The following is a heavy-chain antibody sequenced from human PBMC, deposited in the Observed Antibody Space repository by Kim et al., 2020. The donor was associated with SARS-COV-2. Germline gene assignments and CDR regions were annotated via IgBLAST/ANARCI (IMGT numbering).Heavy chain of an antibody. V-gene: IGHV3-53*04. D-gene: IGHD6-25*01. CDR2: IYSGGST. Sequence: GGSLRLSCAASGFTVSRNYMHWVRQAPGKGLEWVAVIYSGGSTFYAASVKGRFTISSHNSKNTLYLQMNSLRAEDTAVYYCARNFGYYYFDYWGQGTLVTVSS. CDR1: GFTVSRNY. CDR3: ARNFGYYYFDY. J-gene: IGHJ4*02.